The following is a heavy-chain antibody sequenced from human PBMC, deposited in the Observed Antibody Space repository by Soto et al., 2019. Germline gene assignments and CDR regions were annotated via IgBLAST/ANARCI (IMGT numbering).Heavy chain of an antibody. J-gene: IGHJ4*02. CDR2: IKQDGSEK. CDR1: GFTFSSYW. D-gene: IGHD2-15*01. CDR3: ARERCSGGSCSRDLYYFDY. Sequence: GGSLRLSCAASGFTFSSYWMSWVRQAPGKGLEWVANIKQDGSEKYYVDSVKGRFTISRDNAKNSLYLQMNSLRAEDTAVYYCARERCSGGSCSRDLYYFDYWGQGTLVTVSS. V-gene: IGHV3-7*01.